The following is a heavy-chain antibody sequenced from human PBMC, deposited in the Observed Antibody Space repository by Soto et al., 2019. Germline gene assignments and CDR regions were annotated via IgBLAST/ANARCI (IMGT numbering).Heavy chain of an antibody. D-gene: IGHD6-13*01. CDR2: VSGSGGTT. J-gene: IGHJ5*02. CDR3: ARCTGDTIVTSSWWHYLDP. Sequence: EVQLLDSGGGLVQPGGSLRLSCAASGFTFSSSAMSWVRQAPGKGLEWVSAVSGSGGTTYYADSVRGRFTISRDNSKNTPYPQRNSLRAEDTAIYFCARCTGDTIVTSSWWHYLDPWGQGNLVTVSS. CDR1: GFTFSSSA. V-gene: IGHV3-23*01.